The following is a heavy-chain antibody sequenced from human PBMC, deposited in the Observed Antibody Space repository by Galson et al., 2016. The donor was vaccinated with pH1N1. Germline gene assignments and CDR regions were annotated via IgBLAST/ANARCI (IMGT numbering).Heavy chain of an antibody. J-gene: IGHJ3*01. CDR2: IGSGGSNI. Sequence: LRLSCAASGFRFSDFEMNWVRQAPGKRPEWISYIGSGGSNIYYADSVKGRFAISRDNGRNSLSLQMNNLRAEDTALYYCVTDSGDGDRNLVPHDAFDVWGQGTMVTVSS. CDR1: GFRFSDFE. D-gene: IGHD4-17*01. V-gene: IGHV3-11*01. CDR3: VTDSGDGDRNLVPHDAFDV.